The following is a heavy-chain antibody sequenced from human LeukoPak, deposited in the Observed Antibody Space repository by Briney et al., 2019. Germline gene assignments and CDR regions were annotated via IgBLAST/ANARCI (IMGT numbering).Heavy chain of an antibody. CDR2: IRYDGDNK. Sequence: PGGSLRLSCAASGFTFSGYGMHWVRQAPGKGLEWVAFIRYDGDNKYYTDSVKGRFTISRDNSKNTLYLQMNSLRVEDTAVYYCAKPHFDSWGQGTLVTVSS. V-gene: IGHV3-30*02. J-gene: IGHJ4*02. CDR3: AKPHFDS. CDR1: GFTFSGYG.